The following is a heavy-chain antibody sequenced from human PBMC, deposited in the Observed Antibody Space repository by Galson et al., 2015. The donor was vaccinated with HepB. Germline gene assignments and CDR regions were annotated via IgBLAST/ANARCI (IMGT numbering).Heavy chain of an antibody. CDR1: GLTFSGSA. J-gene: IGHJ4*02. CDR3: VRSGDFSGYSSR. Sequence: SLRLSCAASGLTFSGSAIHWVRQASGKGPEWIGHIRSKATNFAALYVPSLKGRFTISRVDSKNLAYLHMRSLKTDDTAVYYCVRSGDFSGYSSRWGQGTLVTVSS. D-gene: IGHD6-13*01. CDR2: IRSKATNFAA. V-gene: IGHV3-73*01.